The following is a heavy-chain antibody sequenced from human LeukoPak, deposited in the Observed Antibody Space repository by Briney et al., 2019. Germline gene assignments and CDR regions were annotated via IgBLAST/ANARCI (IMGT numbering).Heavy chain of an antibody. Sequence: GGSLRLSCAASGFTFSSYGMHWVRQAPGKGLEWVAFIRYDGSNKYYADSVKGRFTISRDNSENTLYLQMNSLRAEDTAVYYCAKNMVRGVMSYAFDIWGQGTMVTVSS. J-gene: IGHJ3*02. CDR3: AKNMVRGVMSYAFDI. D-gene: IGHD3-10*01. V-gene: IGHV3-30*02. CDR2: IRYDGSNK. CDR1: GFTFSSYG.